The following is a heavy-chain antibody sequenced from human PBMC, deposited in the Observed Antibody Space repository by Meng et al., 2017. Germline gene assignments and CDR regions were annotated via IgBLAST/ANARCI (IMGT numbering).Heavy chain of an antibody. CDR3: AKEVDNWFDP. D-gene: IGHD2-15*01. CDR2: IIPIFATA. J-gene: IGHJ5*02. CDR1: GGTFRRYA. V-gene: IGHV1-69*01. Sequence: QVPLCQSGAESNSPRASVKATCKASGGTFRRYAISWVRQAPGQVLEWMGGIIPIFATANSAQKFQGRVTITADESTSTAYMELSSLRSEDTAVYYCAKEVDNWFDPWGQGTLVTVSS.